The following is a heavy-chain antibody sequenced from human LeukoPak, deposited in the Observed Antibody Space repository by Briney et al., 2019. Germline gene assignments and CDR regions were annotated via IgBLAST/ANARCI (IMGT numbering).Heavy chain of an antibody. D-gene: IGHD3-10*01. CDR3: ARCSPLWFGESPHLDY. CDR1: CYTFTRSV. Sequence: APVKVSSKASCYTFTRSVISSVRQAPGNGLEWTGCSCAYNGNTNYAQKLQGRVTMTTDTSTSTAYMELRSLRSDDTAVYYCARCSPLWFGESPHLDYWGQGTLVTVSS. J-gene: IGHJ4*02. V-gene: IGHV1-18*04. CDR2: SCAYNGNT.